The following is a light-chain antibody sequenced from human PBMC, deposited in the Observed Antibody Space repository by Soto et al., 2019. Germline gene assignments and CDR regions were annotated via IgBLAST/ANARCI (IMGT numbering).Light chain of an antibody. V-gene: IGLV2-14*01. CDR3: SSFRSTSTLPYV. CDR2: EVT. J-gene: IGLJ1*01. CDR1: SSDVGGYDY. Sequence: QSALTQPASVSGSPGQSITISCTGTSSDVGGYDYVSWHQQHPGKAPKLMIFEVTNRPSGVSNRFSGSKSGNTASLTISGLRAEDEADYYCSSFRSTSTLPYVFGTGTKLTVL.